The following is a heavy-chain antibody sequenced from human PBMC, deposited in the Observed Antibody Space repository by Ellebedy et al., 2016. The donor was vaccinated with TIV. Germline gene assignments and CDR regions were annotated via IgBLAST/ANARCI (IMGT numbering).Heavy chain of an antibody. CDR1: GITFSSYA. V-gene: IGHV3-23*01. D-gene: IGHD6-13*01. J-gene: IGHJ6*02. Sequence: PGGSLRLSCAASGITFSSYAMSWVRQAPGKGLEWVLAISGSGGSTYYADSVKGRFTISRDNSKNTLYLQMNSLRAEDTAVYYCAKVAVDTAAGPYYYYGMDVWGQGTTVTVSS. CDR3: AKVAVDTAAGPYYYYGMDV. CDR2: ISGSGGST.